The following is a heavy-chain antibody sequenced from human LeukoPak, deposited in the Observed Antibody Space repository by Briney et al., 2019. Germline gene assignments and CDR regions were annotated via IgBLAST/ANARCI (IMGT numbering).Heavy chain of an antibody. D-gene: IGHD1-26*01. J-gene: IGHJ4*02. CDR3: ARGSSGSYALYDY. Sequence: ASVKVSCKASGYTFTGYYMHWVRQAPGQGLEWMGWINPNSGGTNYAQKFQGWVTMTRDTSISTAYMELSRLRSDDTAVYYCARGSSGSYALYDYWGQGTLVTVSP. CDR1: GYTFTGYY. CDR2: INPNSGGT. V-gene: IGHV1-2*04.